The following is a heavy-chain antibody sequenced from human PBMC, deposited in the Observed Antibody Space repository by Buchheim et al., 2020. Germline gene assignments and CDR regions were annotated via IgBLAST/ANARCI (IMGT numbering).Heavy chain of an antibody. J-gene: IGHJ5*02. CDR2: IYHSGST. Sequence: QLQLQESGSGLVKPSQTLSLTCAVSGGSISSGGYSWSWIRQPPGKGLEWIGYIYHSGSTYYNPSLKSRVTISVDRSKNHFSLKLSSVTAADTAVYYCARGHVLLWFGEYHGGFDPWGQGTL. V-gene: IGHV4-30-2*01. D-gene: IGHD3-10*01. CDR3: ARGHVLLWFGEYHGGFDP. CDR1: GGSISSGGYS.